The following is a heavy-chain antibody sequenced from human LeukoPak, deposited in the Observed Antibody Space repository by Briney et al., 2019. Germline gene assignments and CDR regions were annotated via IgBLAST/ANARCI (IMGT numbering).Heavy chain of an antibody. J-gene: IGHJ6*03. V-gene: IGHV3-23*01. CDR1: GFTFSSYA. Sequence: GGSLRLSCAASGFTFSSYAMSWVRQAPGKGLEWVSAIGGSGGSTYYADSVKGRFTISRDNSKNTLYLQMNSLRAEDTAVYYCAKGGYDFWSGLDYYYYMDVWGKGTTVTVSS. CDR2: IGGSGGST. CDR3: AKGGYDFWSGLDYYYYMDV. D-gene: IGHD3-3*01.